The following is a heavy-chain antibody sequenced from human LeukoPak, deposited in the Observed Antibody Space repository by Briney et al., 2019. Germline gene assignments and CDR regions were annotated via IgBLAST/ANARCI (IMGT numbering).Heavy chain of an antibody. CDR1: GFTFSRYA. D-gene: IGHD2-15*01. Sequence: GGSLRLSCSASGFTFSRYAMTWVRRAPRKGLQWVSVITSGSSTYYADSVKGRFTISRENSKNTLYLQMNSLRAEDTAVYYCATYCSGPTCYSGTVYWGQGTLVTVSS. V-gene: IGHV3-23*03. J-gene: IGHJ4*02. CDR2: ITSGSST. CDR3: ATYCSGPTCYSGTVY.